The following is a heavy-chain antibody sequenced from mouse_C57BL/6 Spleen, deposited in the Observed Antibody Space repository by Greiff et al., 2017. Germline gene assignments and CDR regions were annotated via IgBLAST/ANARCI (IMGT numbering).Heavy chain of an antibody. CDR2: IDPNSGGT. Sequence: VQLQQSGAELVKPGASVKLSCKASGYTFTSYWMHWVKQRPGRGLEWIGRIDPNSGGTKYNEKFKSKATLTVDKPSITAYMQLSSLTSEDSAVYYCARCRHYGSRDYAMDYWGQGTSVTVSA. CDR1: GYTFTSYW. J-gene: IGHJ4*01. CDR3: ARCRHYGSRDYAMDY. D-gene: IGHD1-1*01. V-gene: IGHV1-72*01.